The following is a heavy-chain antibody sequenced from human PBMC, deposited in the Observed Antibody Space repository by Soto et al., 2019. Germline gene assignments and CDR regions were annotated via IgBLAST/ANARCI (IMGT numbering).Heavy chain of an antibody. CDR1: VFPFSTFE. CDR3: VKGGWLDY. V-gene: IGHV3-23*01. D-gene: IGHD5-12*01. Sequence: PGGSLRLSCAASVFPFSTFEMTWVRQAPGKGLEWVSIIRPSGDSTDYADSVKGRFTISRDNSKNTLYLQLNNLRAEDTAVYYCVKGGWLDYWGQGTVVTVSS. CDR2: IRPSGDST. J-gene: IGHJ4*02.